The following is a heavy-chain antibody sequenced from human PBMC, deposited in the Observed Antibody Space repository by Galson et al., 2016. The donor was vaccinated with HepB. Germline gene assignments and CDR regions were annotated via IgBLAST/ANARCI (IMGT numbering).Heavy chain of an antibody. J-gene: IGHJ6*02. CDR3: AGDFYMSDNYLQYAMDV. CDR2: IRVYSGNT. CDR1: GYTFTSYG. Sequence: SVKVSCKASGYTFTSYGITWVRQAPGQGLEWMGWIRVYSGNTKYAQSLQGRVTMTTDTSTNTAYMELRSLRSDDTAVYYCAGDFYMSDNYLQYAMDVWGQGTTVTVSS. V-gene: IGHV1-18*01. D-gene: IGHD2/OR15-2a*01.